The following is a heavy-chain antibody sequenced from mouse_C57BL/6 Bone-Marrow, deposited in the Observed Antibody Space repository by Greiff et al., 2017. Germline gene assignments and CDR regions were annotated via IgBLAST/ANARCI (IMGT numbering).Heavy chain of an antibody. CDR3: ARAWDGYYSYAMDY. Sequence: EVKLMESGGGLVKPGGSLKLSCAASGFTFSSYAMSWVRQTPEKRLEWVATISDGGSYTYYPDNVKGRFTISRDNAKNNLYLQMSHLKSEDTAMYYCARAWDGYYSYAMDYWGQGTSVTVSS. V-gene: IGHV5-4*03. D-gene: IGHD2-3*01. CDR1: GFTFSSYA. CDR2: ISDGGSYT. J-gene: IGHJ4*01.